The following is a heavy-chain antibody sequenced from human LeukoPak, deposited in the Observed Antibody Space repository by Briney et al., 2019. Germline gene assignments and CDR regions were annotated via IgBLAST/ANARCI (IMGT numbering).Heavy chain of an antibody. CDR3: ARLRYCSSTSCPLGY. Sequence: SETLSLTCAVYGGSFSGYYWSWIRQPPGKGLEWIGEVNHSGSTNYNPSLKSRVTISVDTSKNQFSLKLSSVTAADTAVYYCARLRYCSSTSCPLGYWVQGTLVTVSS. V-gene: IGHV4-34*01. J-gene: IGHJ4*02. D-gene: IGHD2-2*01. CDR1: GGSFSGYY. CDR2: VNHSGST.